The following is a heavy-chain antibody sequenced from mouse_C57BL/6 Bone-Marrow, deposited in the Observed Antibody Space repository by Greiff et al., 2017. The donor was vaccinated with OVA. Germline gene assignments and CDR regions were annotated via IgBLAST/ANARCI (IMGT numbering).Heavy chain of an antibody. J-gene: IGHJ1*03. Sequence: VQLQESGAELARPGASVKLSCKASGYTFTSYCISWVKQRPGQGLEWIGEIYPGSGSTYYNEKFKGKATLTADKSSSPAYMALRSLTSEDSEVYVCERGGNYRYFDVWGTGTTVTVSS. V-gene: IGHV1-81*01. CDR3: ERGGNYRYFDV. CDR1: GYTFTSYC. CDR2: IYPGSGST.